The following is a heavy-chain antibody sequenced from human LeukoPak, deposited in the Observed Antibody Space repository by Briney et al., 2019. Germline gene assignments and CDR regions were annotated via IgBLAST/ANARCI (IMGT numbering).Heavy chain of an antibody. CDR2: IYYSGST. V-gene: IGHV4-61*01. CDR1: GGSVSSGSYY. CDR3: ARVDTAYYYYGMDV. D-gene: IGHD5-18*01. Sequence: PSETLSLTCTVSGGSVSSGSYYWSWIRQPPGNGLEWIGYIYYSGSTNYNPSLKSRVTISVDTSKNQFSLKLSSVTAADTAVYYCARVDTAYYYYGMDVWGQGTTVTVSS. J-gene: IGHJ6*02.